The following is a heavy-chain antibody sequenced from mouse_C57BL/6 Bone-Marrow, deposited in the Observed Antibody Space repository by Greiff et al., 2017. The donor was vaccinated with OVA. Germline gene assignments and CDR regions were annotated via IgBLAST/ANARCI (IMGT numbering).Heavy chain of an antibody. D-gene: IGHD3-2*02. Sequence: QVQLKQPGAELVRPGSSVKLSCKASGYTFTSYWMHWVKQRPIQGLEWIGNIDPSDSETHYNQKFKDKATLTVDKSSSTAYMQLSSLTSEDSAVYYGASDSSGSSYYFDYWGQGTTLTVSS. CDR2: IDPSDSET. V-gene: IGHV1-52*01. CDR1: GYTFTSYW. J-gene: IGHJ2*01. CDR3: ASDSSGSSYYFDY.